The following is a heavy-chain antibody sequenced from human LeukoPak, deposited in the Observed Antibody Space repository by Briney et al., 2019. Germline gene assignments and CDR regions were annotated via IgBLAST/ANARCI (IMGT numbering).Heavy chain of an antibody. CDR2: IWYDGSNK. V-gene: IGHV3-33*08. CDR1: GFTFSSYG. CDR3: ARGQRIAARPRRYGGDDAFDI. J-gene: IGHJ3*02. Sequence: GGSLRLSCAASGFTFSSYGMHWVRQAPGKGLEGGAVIWYDGSNKYYADSVKGRFTISRDNSKNTLYLQMNSLRAEDTAVYYCARGQRIAARPRRYGGDDAFDIWGQGTMVTVSS. D-gene: IGHD6-6*01.